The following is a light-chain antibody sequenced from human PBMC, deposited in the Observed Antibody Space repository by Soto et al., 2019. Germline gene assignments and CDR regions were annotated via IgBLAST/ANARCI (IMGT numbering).Light chain of an antibody. V-gene: IGKV3-15*01. Sequence: EIVMTQSPATLSVSPGERATLSCRASQSTSDNLAWYQQKPGQAPRLLIYGASTRATGIPARFSGSGSGTEFTLTISSLQAEECAVYDCQLYNNWPRGTFGQGTKRETK. CDR3: QLYNNWPRGT. CDR2: GAS. CDR1: QSTSDN. J-gene: IGKJ2*02.